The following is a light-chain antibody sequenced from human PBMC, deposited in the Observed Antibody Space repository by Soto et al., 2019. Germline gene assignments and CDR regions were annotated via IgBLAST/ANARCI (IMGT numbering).Light chain of an antibody. CDR3: QQYNNWPPIT. CDR2: RAS. J-gene: IGKJ5*01. CDR1: QSVSSSY. Sequence: EIVLTQSPGAVSLSPGERATLSCRASQSVSSSYLAWYQQKPGQAPKVLIYRASSRATGIPDRFSGSGSGTEFTLSISSLQSEDSAVYYCQQYNNWPPITFGQGTRLEIK. V-gene: IGKV3-20*01.